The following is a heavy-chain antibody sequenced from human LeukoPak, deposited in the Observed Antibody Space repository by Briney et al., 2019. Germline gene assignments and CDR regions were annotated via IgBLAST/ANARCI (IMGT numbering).Heavy chain of an antibody. CDR3: VTVGGGGGVY. CDR2: IIPILGIA. D-gene: IGHD3-16*01. Sequence: GASVKVSCKASGGTFSSYAISWVRQAPGQGLEWMGRIIPILGIANYAQKFQGRVTMSADKSTSTAYMELSSLRSEDTAVYYCVTVGGGGGVYWGQGTLVTVSS. V-gene: IGHV1-69*04. J-gene: IGHJ4*02. CDR1: GGTFSSYA.